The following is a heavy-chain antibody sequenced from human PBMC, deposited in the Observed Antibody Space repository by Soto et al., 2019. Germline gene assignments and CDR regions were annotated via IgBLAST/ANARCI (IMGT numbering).Heavy chain of an antibody. CDR2: ISGSGGST. D-gene: IGHD2-21*01. Sequence: PGGCLGLSWAASGFTFSSYAMSWFRQAPGKGLEWVSAISGSGGSTYYADSVKVRFTISRDNSKNTLYLQMNSLRAEDTAVYYCAKEGHIVAPFDCWGQGTLVTVSS. V-gene: IGHV3-23*01. CDR1: GFTFSSYA. CDR3: AKEGHIVAPFDC. J-gene: IGHJ4*02.